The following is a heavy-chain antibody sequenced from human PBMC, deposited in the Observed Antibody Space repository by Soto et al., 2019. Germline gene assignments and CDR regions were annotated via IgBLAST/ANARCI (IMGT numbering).Heavy chain of an antibody. J-gene: IGHJ4*02. CDR3: ARRYGALFDY. Sequence: SETLSLTCAVSGGSISSGCYSWSWIRQPPGKGLEWIGYMYHSGSTYYNPSLKSRVTISVDTSKNQFSLKLSSVTAADTAVYYCARRYGALFDYWGQGTLVTVSS. V-gene: IGHV4-30-2*01. CDR2: MYHSGST. D-gene: IGHD4-17*01. CDR1: GGSISSGCYS.